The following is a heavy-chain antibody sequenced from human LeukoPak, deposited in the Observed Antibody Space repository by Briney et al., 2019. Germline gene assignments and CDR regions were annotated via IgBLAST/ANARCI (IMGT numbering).Heavy chain of an antibody. CDR3: AREFSGSYYDWFDP. V-gene: IGHV4-61*02. CDR2: IYTSGST. J-gene: IGHJ5*02. CDR1: GGSISSGSYY. D-gene: IGHD1-26*01. Sequence: SETLSFACTVSGGSISSGSYYWSWIRQPAGKGLEWIGRIYTSGSTNYNPSLKGRVTISVDTSKNQFSLKLSSVTAADTAVYYCAREFSGSYYDWFDPWGQGTLVTVSS.